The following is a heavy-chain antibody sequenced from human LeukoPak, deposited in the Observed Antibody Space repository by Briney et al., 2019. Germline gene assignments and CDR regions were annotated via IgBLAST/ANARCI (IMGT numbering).Heavy chain of an antibody. D-gene: IGHD4-17*01. Sequence: GRSLRLSCAASGFTFDDYAMHWVRQAPGKGLEWVSGISWNSGSIGYADSVKGRFTISRDNAKNSLYLQMNSLRAEDTALYYCAKDIVGRYGDSSYGMDVWGQGTTVTVSS. CDR1: GFTFDDYA. CDR2: ISWNSGSI. CDR3: AKDIVGRYGDSSYGMDV. J-gene: IGHJ6*02. V-gene: IGHV3-9*01.